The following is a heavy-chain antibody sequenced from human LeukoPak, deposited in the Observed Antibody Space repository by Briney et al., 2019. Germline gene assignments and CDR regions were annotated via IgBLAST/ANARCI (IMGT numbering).Heavy chain of an antibody. CDR1: GFTFSVYG. CDR2: ISYDGSNK. V-gene: IGHV3-30*18. CDR3: AKSNQYSSNWSQIDS. D-gene: IGHD6-13*01. Sequence: GALRLSCAASGFTFSVYGMHWVRQAPGRGLEWLAIISYDGSNKYYVDSVKGRLTISRDNSKNTLYLQMNSLRAEDTAVYYCAKSNQYSSNWSQIDSWGQGTLVTVSS. J-gene: IGHJ4*02.